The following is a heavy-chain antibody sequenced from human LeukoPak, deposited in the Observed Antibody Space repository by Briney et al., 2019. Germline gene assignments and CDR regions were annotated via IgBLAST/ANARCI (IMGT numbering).Heavy chain of an antibody. CDR2: ISGSGGST. J-gene: IGHJ4*02. CDR1: GFTFSSYA. V-gene: IGHV3-23*01. D-gene: IGHD6-19*01. Sequence: PGGSLRLSCAASGFTFSSYAMSWVRQAPGKGLEWVSAISGSGGSTYYADSVKGRFTISRDNSKNTLYLQMNSLRAEDTAVYYCAKDGRDSSGWYRNYYDYWGQGTLVTVSS. CDR3: AKDGRDSSGWYRNYYDY.